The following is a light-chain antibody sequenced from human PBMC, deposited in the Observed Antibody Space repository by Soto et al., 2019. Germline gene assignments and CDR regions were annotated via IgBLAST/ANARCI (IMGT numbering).Light chain of an antibody. Sequence: QSVLTQPPSVSGAPGQRVTISCTGSSSNIGANYDVHWYQQRPGTAPKLLIFGNSNRPSGVPDRFSGSKSGTSASLAITGLQADDEGDYYCQSYDNTLSALYVFGTGTKVTVL. CDR3: QSYDNTLSALYV. CDR2: GNS. V-gene: IGLV1-40*01. CDR1: SSNIGANYD. J-gene: IGLJ1*01.